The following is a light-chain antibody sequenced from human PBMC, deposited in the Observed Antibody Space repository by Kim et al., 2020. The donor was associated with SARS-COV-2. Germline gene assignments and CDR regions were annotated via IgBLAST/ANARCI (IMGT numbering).Light chain of an antibody. J-gene: IGLJ3*02. CDR1: TSNIGAGYA. CDR3: QSFDVSLYNCV. V-gene: IGLV1-40*01. Sequence: QSVLTQPPSVSGAPGQTVIFSCTGNTSNIGAGYAVHWYQQLPGTAPRLLIYGNNNRPSGVPDRFSGSKAGTSASLAITGLHVEDEADYYCQSFDVSLYNCVFGGGTKLTVL. CDR2: GNN.